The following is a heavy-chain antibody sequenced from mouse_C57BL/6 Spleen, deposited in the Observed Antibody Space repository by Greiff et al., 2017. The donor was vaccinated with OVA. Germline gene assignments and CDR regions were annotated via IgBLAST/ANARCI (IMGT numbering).Heavy chain of an antibody. D-gene: IGHD2-4*01. V-gene: IGHV5-16*01. CDR2: INYDGSST. J-gene: IGHJ2*01. CDR3: ARDRYDYGDYFDY. Sequence: EVKLVESEGGLVQPGSSMKLSCTASGFTFSDYYMAWVRQVPEKGLEWVANINYDGSSTYYLDSLKSRFIISRDNAKNILYLQMSSLKSEDTATYYCARDRYDYGDYFDYWGQGTTLTVSS. CDR1: GFTFSDYY.